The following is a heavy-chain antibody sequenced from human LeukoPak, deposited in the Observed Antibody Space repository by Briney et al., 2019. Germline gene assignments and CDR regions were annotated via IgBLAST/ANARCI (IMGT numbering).Heavy chain of an antibody. D-gene: IGHD4-23*01. CDR3: ARADYGGNSVSDP. Sequence: SQTLPLTCTVSGGSISSGDYYWSWIRQPPGKGLEWIGYIYYSGSTYYDPSLKSRVTISVDTSKNQFSLKLSSVTAADTAVYYCARADYGGNSVSDPWGQGTLVTVSS. V-gene: IGHV4-30-4*08. CDR1: GGSISSGDYY. J-gene: IGHJ5*02. CDR2: IYYSGST.